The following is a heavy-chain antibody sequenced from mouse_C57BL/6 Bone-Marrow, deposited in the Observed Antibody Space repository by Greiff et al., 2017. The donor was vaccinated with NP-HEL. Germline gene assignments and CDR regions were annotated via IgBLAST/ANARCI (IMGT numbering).Heavy chain of an antibody. CDR3: ARDSGYAFDY. CDR1: GYTFTSYW. D-gene: IGHD3-2*02. Sequence: VQLQQPGTELVKPGASVKLSCKASGYTFTSYWMHWLKQRPGQGLEWIGNINPNNGGTNYNEKFKTKATLTVDKSSSTAYMQLSSRTYEDSAVYDCARDSGYAFDYWGQGTTLTVSS. J-gene: IGHJ2*01. CDR2: INPNNGGT. V-gene: IGHV1-53*01.